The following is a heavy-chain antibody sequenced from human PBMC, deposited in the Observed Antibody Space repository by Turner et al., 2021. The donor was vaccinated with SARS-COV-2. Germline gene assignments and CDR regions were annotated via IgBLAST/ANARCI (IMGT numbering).Heavy chain of an antibody. CDR1: GYTFTSYG. J-gene: IGHJ4*02. D-gene: IGHD2-15*01. V-gene: IGHV1-18*01. Sequence: QVQLVQSGAEVKKPGASVKVSCKASGYTFTSYGISWVRQAPGQGLEWMGWISAYNGNTNYAQKLQGRGTMTTDTSTSTAYMELRSLRSDDTAVYYCARDHVGGIVVVVAGTPLDYWGQGTLVTVSS. CDR3: ARDHVGGIVVVVAGTPLDY. CDR2: ISAYNGNT.